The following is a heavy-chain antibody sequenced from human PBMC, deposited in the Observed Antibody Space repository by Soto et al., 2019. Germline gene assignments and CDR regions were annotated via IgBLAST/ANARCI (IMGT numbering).Heavy chain of an antibody. Sequence: QVQLVQSGAEVKKPGASVKVSCKASGYTFTSYAMHWVRQAPGQRLEWMGWINAGNGYTKYSQKFQGRVTITRDTSASTAYMELSSLRFEDTAVYYCAKLGDLDYWGQGTLVTVSS. J-gene: IGHJ4*02. V-gene: IGHV1-3*01. D-gene: IGHD3-10*01. CDR3: AKLGDLDY. CDR2: INAGNGYT. CDR1: GYTFTSYA.